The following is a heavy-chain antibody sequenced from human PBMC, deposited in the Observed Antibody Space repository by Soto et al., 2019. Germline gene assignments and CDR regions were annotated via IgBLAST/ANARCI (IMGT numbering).Heavy chain of an antibody. CDR1: GFTFGSYG. CDR3: AKAKGRSNFYYSGLDV. Sequence: GGSLRLSCAASGFTFGSYGMTWVRQSPGKGLECVSGITAATGTTYYADSVKGRFTISRDLSTNTLFLQMNSLRAADSAVYYCAKAKGRSNFYYSGLDVWGQGTTVTVSS. J-gene: IGHJ6*02. D-gene: IGHD1-26*01. V-gene: IGHV3-23*01. CDR2: ITAATGTT.